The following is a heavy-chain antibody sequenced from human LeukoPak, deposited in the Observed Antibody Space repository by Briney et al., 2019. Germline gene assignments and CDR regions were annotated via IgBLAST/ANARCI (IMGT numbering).Heavy chain of an antibody. CDR3: ARCRDYDFWSGSAVDY. D-gene: IGHD3-3*01. CDR1: GFIFISYA. CDR2: ISYDGTNT. V-gene: IGHV3-30-3*01. J-gene: IGHJ4*02. Sequence: GRSLRLSCAASGFIFISYAMHWVRQAPGKGLEWVAVISYDGTNTDYADSVKGRFTISRDNSKNALYLQMNSLRAEDTAVYYCARCRDYDFWSGSAVDYWGQGTLVTVSS.